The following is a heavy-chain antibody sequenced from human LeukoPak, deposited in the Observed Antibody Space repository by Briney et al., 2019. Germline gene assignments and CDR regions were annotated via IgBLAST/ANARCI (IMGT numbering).Heavy chain of an antibody. CDR1: GFTFSSCG. J-gene: IGHJ6*02. D-gene: IGHD3-22*01. CDR3: ARDLVQVGSSGYYYYYYGMDV. CDR2: ISGSDGGT. Sequence: GGSLRLSCAASGFTFSSCGMTWVRQAPGKGLEWVSSISGSDGGTYYADSVKGRFTISRDNSKNTLYLQMNSLRAEDTAVYYCARDLVQVGSSGYYYYYYGMDVWGQGTTVTVSS. V-gene: IGHV3-23*01.